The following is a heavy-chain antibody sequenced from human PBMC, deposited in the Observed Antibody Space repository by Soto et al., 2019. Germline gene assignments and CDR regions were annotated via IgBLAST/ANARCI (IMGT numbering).Heavy chain of an antibody. V-gene: IGHV1-2*04. Sequence: QVQLVQSGAEVRKPGASVTVSCRTSGDSFNDYYIHWLRPAPGQGFEWMGWINPHGGVTKYAQKFQGSVSMTRDTSIRTVYMQLRRLRSDAAAVSYWARVSGWAADTFGYYYFYMDVWGTGTTVTVSS. CDR2: INPHGGVT. D-gene: IGHD6-19*01. CDR3: ARVSGWAADTFGYYYFYMDV. J-gene: IGHJ6*03. CDR1: GDSFNDYY.